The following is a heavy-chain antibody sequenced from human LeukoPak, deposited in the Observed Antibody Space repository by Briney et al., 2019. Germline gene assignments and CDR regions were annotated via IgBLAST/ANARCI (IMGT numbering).Heavy chain of an antibody. D-gene: IGHD3-22*01. Sequence: GRSLRLSCAASGFTFDDYAMHWVRQAPGKGLEWVSGISWNSGSIGYADSVKGRFTISRDNAKNSLYLQMNSLRAEDTALYYCAKDAFYYYDSSGYNFDYWGQGTLVTVSS. CDR2: ISWNSGSI. CDR3: AKDAFYYYDSSGYNFDY. J-gene: IGHJ4*02. CDR1: GFTFDDYA. V-gene: IGHV3-9*01.